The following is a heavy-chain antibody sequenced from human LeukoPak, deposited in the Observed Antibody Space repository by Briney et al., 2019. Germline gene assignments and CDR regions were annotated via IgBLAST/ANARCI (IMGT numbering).Heavy chain of an antibody. J-gene: IGHJ4*02. CDR2: ISAYNGNT. CDR3: ARDLKVIDFDY. V-gene: IGHV1-18*01. Sequence: ASVKVCFTASGYTFTNYGITWVRQAPGQGREWMGWISAYNGNTNYAQKLQGRVTITTDTSTSTAYMELRSLKSDDTAVYYCARDLKVIDFDYWGQGTLVTVPS. CDR1: GYTFTNYG.